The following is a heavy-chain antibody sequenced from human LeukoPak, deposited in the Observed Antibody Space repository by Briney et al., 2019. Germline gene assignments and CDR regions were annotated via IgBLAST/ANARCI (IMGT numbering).Heavy chain of an antibody. CDR2: ISSRGVTI. CDR1: RFTFSDYY. J-gene: IGHJ4*02. CDR3: AKVPYSSSWDPNFDY. V-gene: IGHV3-11*01. Sequence: PGGSLRLSCAASRFTFSDYYMSWIRQAPGKGLEWVSFISSRGVTIYYADSVKGRFTISRDNAKNSLYLQMNSLRAEDTAVYYCAKVPYSSSWDPNFDYWGQGTLVTVSS. D-gene: IGHD6-13*01.